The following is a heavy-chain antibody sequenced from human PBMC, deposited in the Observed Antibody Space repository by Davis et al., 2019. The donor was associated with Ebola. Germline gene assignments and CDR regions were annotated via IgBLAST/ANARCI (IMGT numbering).Heavy chain of an antibody. D-gene: IGHD6-13*01. CDR3: ARAFIAATVDF. V-gene: IGHV4-39*01. Sequence: SQTLSPTCTVPGGSISSSSYYWGWIRQPPGKGLEWIGNIFYSGSTHYNPSLRSRATISVDTSKNQFSLMLTSVTAADTAVYYCARAFIAATVDFWGQGTLVTVSS. J-gene: IGHJ4*02. CDR2: IFYSGST. CDR1: GGSISSSSYY.